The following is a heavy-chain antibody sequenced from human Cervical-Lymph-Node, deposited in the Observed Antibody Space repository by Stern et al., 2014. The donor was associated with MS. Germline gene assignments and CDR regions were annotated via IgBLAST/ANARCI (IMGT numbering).Heavy chain of an antibody. CDR3: ARDQGDYGSGSDYSWFDP. CDR2: IIPGLGST. D-gene: IGHD3-10*01. Sequence: VQLVQSGDEVKKPGSSVKVSCKASRDTFSHYALSWVRQAPEQGLEWMGGIIPGLGSTSYAQKCQGRITISADTSTNTLYMELSSLRSEDTAVYFCARDQGDYGSGSDYSWFDPWGQGTLVTVSS. J-gene: IGHJ5*02. V-gene: IGHV1-69*06. CDR1: RDTFSHYA.